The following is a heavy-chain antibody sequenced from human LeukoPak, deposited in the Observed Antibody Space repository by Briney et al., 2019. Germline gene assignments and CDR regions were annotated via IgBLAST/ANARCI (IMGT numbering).Heavy chain of an antibody. V-gene: IGHV1-18*01. CDR1: GYTFTSYG. CDR2: ISAYNGNT. CDR3: ARDGSAARFAHYYYYYMDV. Sequence: ASVKVSCKASGYTFTSYGISWVRQAPGQGLEWMGWISAYNGNTNYAQKLQGRVTMTTDTSTSTAYMELRSLRSDDTAVYYCARDGSAARFAHYYYYYMDVWGKGTTVTVSS. J-gene: IGHJ6*03. D-gene: IGHD2-2*01.